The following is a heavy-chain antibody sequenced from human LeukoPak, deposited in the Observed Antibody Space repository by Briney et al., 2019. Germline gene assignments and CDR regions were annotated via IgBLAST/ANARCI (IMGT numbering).Heavy chain of an antibody. CDR2: ITSGSSHI. CDR3: ARDPYSGSYGADYYYYMDV. CDR1: RFTFSNYI. V-gene: IGHV3-21*01. D-gene: IGHD1-26*01. Sequence: GGSLRLSCAASRFTFSNYIMHWVRQTPGQGLEWVSSITSGSSHIYYADSVKGRFTISRDNAKSSLYLQMNSLRAEDTAVYYCARDPYSGSYGADYYYYMDVWGKGTTVTISS. J-gene: IGHJ6*03.